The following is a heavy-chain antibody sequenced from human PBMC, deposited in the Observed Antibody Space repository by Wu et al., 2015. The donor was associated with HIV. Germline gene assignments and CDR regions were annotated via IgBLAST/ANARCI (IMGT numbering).Heavy chain of an antibody. J-gene: IGHJ4*02. Sequence: QVQLMQSEAEVKKSGASVKVSCKASGYTFTNYGISWLRQAPGRGLEWMGWISTYSDGTYYAQKFQDRVTMTRDTAVTTAYMELNSLRSDDTAVYYCARLQSLSGFYSNADYWARERWSPSPQ. CDR1: GYTFTNYG. CDR3: ARLQSLSGFYSNADY. CDR2: ISTYSDGT. D-gene: IGHD3-22*01. V-gene: IGHV1-18*01.